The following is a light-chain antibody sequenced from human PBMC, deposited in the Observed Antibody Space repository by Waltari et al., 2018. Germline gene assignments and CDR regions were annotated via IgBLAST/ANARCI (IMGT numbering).Light chain of an antibody. CDR3: QTGGHGTWV. CDR2: VNSEGSH. V-gene: IGLV4-69*01. J-gene: IGLJ3*02. Sequence: QLVLTQSPSASASLGASVKLTCTLSSGHSSNVIAWHQQQPEKAPRYLMKVNSEGSHSKGDEIPDRFSGSSSGAERYLTISSVQSEDEADYYCQTGGHGTWVFGGGTKLTVL. CDR1: SGHSSNV.